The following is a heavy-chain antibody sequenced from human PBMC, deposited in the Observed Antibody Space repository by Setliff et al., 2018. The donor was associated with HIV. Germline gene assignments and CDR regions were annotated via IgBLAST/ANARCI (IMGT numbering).Heavy chain of an antibody. CDR3: ARRRDGYNSAPWRNDY. J-gene: IGHJ4*02. CDR1: ASSISSDYC. V-gene: IGHV4-38-2*01. Sequence: PSETLSLTCAVSASSISSDYCWGWIRQPPGKGLEWIGSTHHSGSTYYNPSLNSRVTIPVDTSKNHFSLKLRSVTAADTAVYYCARRRDGYNSAPWRNDYWGQGTLVTVSS. D-gene: IGHD5-12*01. CDR2: THHSGST.